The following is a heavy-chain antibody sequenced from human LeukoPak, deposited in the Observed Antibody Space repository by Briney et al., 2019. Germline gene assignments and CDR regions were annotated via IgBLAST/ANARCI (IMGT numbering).Heavy chain of an antibody. Sequence: QSGGSLRLSCAASGFTFTSYAMSWVRQVSGKGLEWVSVISGSGGSTYYADSVKGRFTISRDNAKNSLYLQMNSLRAEDTAVYYCARDLWLQSNYYMDVWGKGTTVTISS. J-gene: IGHJ6*03. CDR1: GFTFTSYA. CDR2: ISGSGGST. V-gene: IGHV3-23*01. CDR3: ARDLWLQSNYYMDV. D-gene: IGHD5-24*01.